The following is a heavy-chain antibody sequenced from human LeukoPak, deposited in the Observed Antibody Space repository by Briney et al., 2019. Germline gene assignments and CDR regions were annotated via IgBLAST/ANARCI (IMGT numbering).Heavy chain of an antibody. CDR2: IYYTGST. CDR1: GGSIRNXX. CDR3: ARHPGGENTQFDY. V-gene: IGHV4-59*08. Sequence: PSETLSLTCTVSGGSIRNXXXXXXRQPPGKGLEWIGYIYYTGSTNYNPSLKSRATISIDTSKNQFSLKLRSVTAADTAVYYCARHPGGENTQFDYWGQGTLVTVSS. J-gene: IGHJ4*02. D-gene: IGHD3-16*01.